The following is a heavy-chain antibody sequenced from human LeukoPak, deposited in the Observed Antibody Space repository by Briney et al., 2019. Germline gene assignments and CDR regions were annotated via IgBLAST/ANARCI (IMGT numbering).Heavy chain of an antibody. D-gene: IGHD4-17*01. Sequence: SETLSLTCAVSDDSFSSHYWTWIRQPPGKGLEWIGYISYIGSTNYNPSLKSRVTISIDTSRNQFSLRLSSVTAADTAVYYCARDLVTVTKGFDIWGQGTMASVSS. J-gene: IGHJ3*02. CDR2: ISYIGST. CDR3: ARDLVTVTKGFDI. V-gene: IGHV4-59*11. CDR1: DDSFSSHY.